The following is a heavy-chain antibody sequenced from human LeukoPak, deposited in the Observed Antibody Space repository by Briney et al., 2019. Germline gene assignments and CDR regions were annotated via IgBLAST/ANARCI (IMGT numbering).Heavy chain of an antibody. V-gene: IGHV1-8*01. CDR3: ARGSLRFLEWLRTDDY. CDR1: GYTFTSYD. D-gene: IGHD3-3*01. Sequence: ASVKVSCKASGYTFTSYDINWVRQATGQGLEWMGWMNPNSGNTGYAQKFQGRVTMTRNTSISTAYMELSSLRSEDTAVYYCARGSLRFLEWLRTDDYWAQGTLVTVSS. J-gene: IGHJ4*02. CDR2: MNPNSGNT.